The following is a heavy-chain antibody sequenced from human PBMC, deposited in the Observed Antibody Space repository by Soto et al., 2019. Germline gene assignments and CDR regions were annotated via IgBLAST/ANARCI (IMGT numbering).Heavy chain of an antibody. CDR2: ISYSGSS. Sequence: SETLALTSTVSGASISTYYWRWIRQPPGKGLEWIGYISYSGSSIYNPSLESRVTISVDTSKNQFSLKLRSLTAADTAVYYCARSVGSSGWAAYWGQGTLVTVS. CDR3: ARSVGSSGWAAY. D-gene: IGHD6-19*01. CDR1: GASISTYY. V-gene: IGHV4-59*01. J-gene: IGHJ4*02.